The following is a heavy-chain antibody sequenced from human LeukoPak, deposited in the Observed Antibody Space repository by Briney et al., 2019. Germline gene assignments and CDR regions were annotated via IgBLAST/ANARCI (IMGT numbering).Heavy chain of an antibody. Sequence: GESLKISCKGSGYSFSTYWIGWVRQMPGKGLEWMGIIYPGDSDTRYSPSFQGQVTISADKSISTAHLQWSSLKASDTAMYYCARQGTAMGCDYWGQGTLVTVSS. V-gene: IGHV5-51*01. J-gene: IGHJ4*02. CDR3: ARQGTAMGCDY. CDR1: GYSFSTYW. D-gene: IGHD5-18*01. CDR2: IYPGDSDT.